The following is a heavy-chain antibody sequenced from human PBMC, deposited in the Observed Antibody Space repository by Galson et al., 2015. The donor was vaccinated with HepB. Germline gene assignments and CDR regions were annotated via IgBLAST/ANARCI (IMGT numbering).Heavy chain of an antibody. V-gene: IGHV1-69*13. CDR2: IIPIFGTA. D-gene: IGHD5-18*01. J-gene: IGHJ5*02. CDR3: ARYPRGYSYVGNWFDP. Sequence: SLKVSCKASGGTFSSYAISWVRQAPGQGLEWMGGIIPIFGTANYAKKFQGRVTITADESTSTAYMELSSLRSEDPAVYYCARYPRGYSYVGNWFDPWGQGTLVTVSS. CDR1: GGTFSSYA.